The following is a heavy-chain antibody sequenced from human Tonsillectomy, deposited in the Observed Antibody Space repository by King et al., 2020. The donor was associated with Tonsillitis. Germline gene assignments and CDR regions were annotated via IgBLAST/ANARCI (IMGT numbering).Heavy chain of an antibody. CDR2: IYSGDNRA. CDR1: GFSFRNYA. J-gene: IGHJ4*02. Sequence: LVQSGGGLVQPGGSLRLSCVASGFSFRNYAMSWVRQAPGKGLEWVSVIYSGDNRAFYADSVEGRFTISRNNSKNTLYLQMNSLRAEDTAVYYCVKEWPECTDTTCYSGFDYWGQGILVTVSS. V-gene: IGHV3-23*03. CDR3: VKEWPECTDTTCYSGFDY. D-gene: IGHD2-2*01.